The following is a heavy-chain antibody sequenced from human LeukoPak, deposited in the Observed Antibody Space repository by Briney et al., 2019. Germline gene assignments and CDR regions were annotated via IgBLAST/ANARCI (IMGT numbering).Heavy chain of an antibody. Sequence: VSVKVSCKASGYTFTSYDINWVRQATGQGLEWMGWMNPNSGNTGYAQKFQGRVTITRNTSISTAYMELSSLRSEDTAVYYCARAPIGSSWFQGYFQHWGQGTLVNVSS. V-gene: IGHV1-8*03. CDR1: GYTFTSYD. CDR3: ARAPIGSSWFQGYFQH. J-gene: IGHJ1*01. CDR2: MNPNSGNT. D-gene: IGHD6-13*01.